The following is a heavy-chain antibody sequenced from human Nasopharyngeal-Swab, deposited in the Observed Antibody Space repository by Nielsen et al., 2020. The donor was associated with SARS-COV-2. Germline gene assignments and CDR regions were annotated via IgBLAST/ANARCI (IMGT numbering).Heavy chain of an antibody. J-gene: IGHJ6*03. V-gene: IGHV1-69*13. Sequence: SVNVSCKASGGTFSSYAISWVRQTPGQGLEWMGGIIPILGTANYAQKIQGRVTITADESTSTAYMELRSLRSEDTAVYYRARGFIQLRHPYYYYYMDVWGKGTTVTVSS. CDR2: IIPILGTA. CDR1: GGTFSSYA. CDR3: ARGFIQLRHPYYYYYMDV. D-gene: IGHD2-2*01.